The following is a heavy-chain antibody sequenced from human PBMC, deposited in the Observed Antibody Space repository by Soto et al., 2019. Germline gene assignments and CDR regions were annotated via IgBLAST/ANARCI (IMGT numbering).Heavy chain of an antibody. CDR3: ARRHYHPTGFLSDAFDV. V-gene: IGHV1-2*02. CDR2: INPNSGDT. Sequence: QVHLVQSGPEVKKPGASVRVSCKASGYSFTAYYLHWVRQAPGQGLEWMGWINPNSGDTNLAQRFQGRVTLTRDTSIGTAYMDLTGLRSDDTAVFFCARRHYHPTGFLSDAFDVWGQGTMVTVSP. CDR1: GYSFTAYY. J-gene: IGHJ3*01. D-gene: IGHD3-3*01.